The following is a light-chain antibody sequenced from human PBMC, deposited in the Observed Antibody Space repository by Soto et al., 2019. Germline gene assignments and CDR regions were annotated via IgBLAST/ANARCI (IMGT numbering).Light chain of an antibody. CDR3: CSYAGSRV. CDR2: DVS. V-gene: IGLV2-11*01. J-gene: IGLJ3*02. Sequence: QSALTQPRSVSGSPGQSVTISCTGTSSDVGEYDYVSWYQHHPGKAPKLMIYDVSQRPSGVPDRFSGSKSGSTASLTISGLQAVDEADYYCCSYAGSRVFGGGTKVTVL. CDR1: SSDVGEYDY.